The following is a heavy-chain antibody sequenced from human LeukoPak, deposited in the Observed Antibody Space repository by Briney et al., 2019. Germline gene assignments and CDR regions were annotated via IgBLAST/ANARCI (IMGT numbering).Heavy chain of an antibody. D-gene: IGHD6-13*01. CDR2: ISSSSSYI. J-gene: IGHJ6*03. CDR1: GFTFSSYS. V-gene: IGHV3-21*01. CDR3: ARAIGSSWYGYYYYYMDV. Sequence: GGSLRLSCAASGFTFSSYSMNWVRQAPGKGREWVSSISSSSSYIYYADSVKGRFTISRDNAKNSLYLQMNSLRAEDTAVYYCARAIGSSWYGYYYYYMDVWGKGTTVTVSS.